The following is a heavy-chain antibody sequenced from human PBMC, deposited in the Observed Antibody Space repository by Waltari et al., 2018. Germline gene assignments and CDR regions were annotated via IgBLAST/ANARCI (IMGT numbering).Heavy chain of an antibody. CDR3: ARSYSSSWAHVDY. CDR1: GGTFSSYA. D-gene: IGHD6-13*01. V-gene: IGHV1-69*04. CDR2: IIPTLGIA. J-gene: IGHJ4*02. Sequence: QVQLVQSGAEVKKPGSSVKVSCKASGGTFSSYAISWVRQAPGQGLEWMGRIIPTLGIANDAQKIKGRVTITADESTSTAYMELSSLRSEDTAVYYCARSYSSSWAHVDYWGQGTLVTVSS.